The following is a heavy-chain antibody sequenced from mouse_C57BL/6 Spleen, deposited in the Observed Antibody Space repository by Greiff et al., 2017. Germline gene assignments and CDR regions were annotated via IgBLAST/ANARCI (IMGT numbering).Heavy chain of an antibody. J-gene: IGHJ4*01. V-gene: IGHV7-3*01. CDR1: GFTFTDYY. CDR3: ARYEITTDYYAMDY. CDR2: IRNKANGYTT. Sequence: EVKLVESGGGLVQPGGSLSLSCAASGFTFTDYYMSWVRQPPGKALEWLGFIRNKANGYTTEYSASVKGRFTISRDNSQSILYLQMNALRAEDSATYYCARYEITTDYYAMDYWGQGTSVTVSS. D-gene: IGHD1-1*01.